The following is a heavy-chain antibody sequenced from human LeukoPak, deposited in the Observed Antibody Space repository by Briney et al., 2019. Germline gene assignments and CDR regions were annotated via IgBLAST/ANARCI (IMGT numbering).Heavy chain of an antibody. V-gene: IGHV3-53*01. Sequence: GGSLRLSCAASGFTVSSNYMSWVRQAPGKGLEWVSVIYSGGSTHYADSVKGRFTISRDNSKNTLYLQMNSLRAEDTAVYYCARSGLFDDILTGYHFDYWGQGTLVTVSS. CDR3: ARSGLFDDILTGYHFDY. CDR2: IYSGGST. CDR1: GFTVSSNY. D-gene: IGHD3-9*01. J-gene: IGHJ4*02.